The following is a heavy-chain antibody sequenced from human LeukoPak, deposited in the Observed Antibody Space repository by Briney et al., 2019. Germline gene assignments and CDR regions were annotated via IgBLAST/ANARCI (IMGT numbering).Heavy chain of an antibody. V-gene: IGHV4-39*01. CDR1: NGSISSSSYY. CDR3: ARLQERDWFDP. Sequence: SETLSLTCTVSNGSISSSSYYWGWIRQPPGKGLEWIGSIYYSGSTYYNPSLKSRVTISVDTSKNQFSLKLSSVTAADTAVYYCARLQERDWFDPWGQGTLVTVSS. D-gene: IGHD1-26*01. J-gene: IGHJ5*02. CDR2: IYYSGST.